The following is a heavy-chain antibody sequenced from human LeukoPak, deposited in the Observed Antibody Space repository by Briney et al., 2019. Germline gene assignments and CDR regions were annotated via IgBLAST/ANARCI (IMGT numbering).Heavy chain of an antibody. V-gene: IGHV3-23*01. Sequence: GGSLRLSRAASGFTLSSYAMTCVRQAPGEGVEWVSAICGTGSGPESADSVSRRFTVSRGNSTKTLYMQMYSPRAHDTAAHCSAIGYSGYDYFDYWGQGTLVTVSS. D-gene: IGHD5-12*01. CDR3: AIGYSGYDYFDY. CDR2: ICGTGSGP. J-gene: IGHJ4*02. CDR1: GFTLSSYA.